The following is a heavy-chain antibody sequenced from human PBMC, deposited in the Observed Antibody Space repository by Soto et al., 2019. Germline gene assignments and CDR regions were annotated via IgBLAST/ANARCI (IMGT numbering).Heavy chain of an antibody. D-gene: IGHD3-10*01. CDR2: IYYSGST. CDR3: ARQAGLLWFGELLNEVWFDP. Sequence: SETLSLTCTVSGGSISSSSYYWGWIRQPPGKGLEWIGSIYYSGSTYYNPSLKSRVTISVDTSKNQFSLKLSSVTAADTAVYYCARQAGLLWFGELLNEVWFDPWGQGTLVTVSS. CDR1: GGSISSSSYY. V-gene: IGHV4-39*01. J-gene: IGHJ5*02.